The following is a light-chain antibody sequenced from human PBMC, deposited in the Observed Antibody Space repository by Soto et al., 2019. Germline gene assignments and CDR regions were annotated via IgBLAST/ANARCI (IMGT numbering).Light chain of an antibody. CDR1: QSVSSY. J-gene: IGKJ1*01. CDR2: GAS. V-gene: IGKV3-11*01. Sequence: EIVLTQSPAPLSLSPGERATLSCRSSQSVSSYLAWYQQKPGQAPRLLIYGASSRATGIPDRFSGSGSGTEFTLTISSLQPDDVATYYCQQYNSYSWTFGQGTKVDIK. CDR3: QQYNSYSWT.